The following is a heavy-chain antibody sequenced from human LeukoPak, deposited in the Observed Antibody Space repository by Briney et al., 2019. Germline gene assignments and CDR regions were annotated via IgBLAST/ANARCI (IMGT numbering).Heavy chain of an antibody. Sequence: ASVKVSCKASGYTFTSYGISWVRQAPGQGLEWMGWISAYNGNTNYAQKLQGRVTMTTDTSTSTAYMELRSLRSDDTAVYYCARDGSFTIFGAVMPGGFDYWGQGTLVTVSS. CDR3: ARDGSFTIFGAVMPGGFDY. V-gene: IGHV1-18*01. CDR1: GYTFTSYG. CDR2: ISAYNGNT. J-gene: IGHJ4*02. D-gene: IGHD3-3*01.